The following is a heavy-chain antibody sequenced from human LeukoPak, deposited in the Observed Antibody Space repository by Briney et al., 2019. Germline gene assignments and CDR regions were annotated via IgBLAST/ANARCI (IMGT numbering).Heavy chain of an antibody. Sequence: ASVKVSCKVSGYTLTELSMHWVRQAPGKGLERMGGFDPEDGETIYAQKFQGRVTMTEDTSTDTAYMELSSLRSEDTAVYYCATADYYGSGSYPRDWGQGTLVTVSS. J-gene: IGHJ4*02. CDR3: ATADYYGSGSYPRD. CDR1: GYTLTELS. CDR2: FDPEDGET. D-gene: IGHD3-10*01. V-gene: IGHV1-24*01.